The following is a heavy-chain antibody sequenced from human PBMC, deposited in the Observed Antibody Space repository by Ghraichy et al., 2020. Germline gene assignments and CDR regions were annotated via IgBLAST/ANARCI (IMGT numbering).Heavy chain of an antibody. CDR2: INHSGST. CDR3: ARRGGKGLVRYFDR. Sequence: SETLSLTCAVYGGSFSGYYWSWIRQPPGKGLEWIGEINHSGSTNYNPSLKSRVTISVDTSKNQFSLKLSSVTAADTAVYYCARRGGKGLVRYFDRWGRGTLVTVSS. J-gene: IGHJ2*01. CDR1: GGSFSGYY. V-gene: IGHV4-34*01. D-gene: IGHD4-23*01.